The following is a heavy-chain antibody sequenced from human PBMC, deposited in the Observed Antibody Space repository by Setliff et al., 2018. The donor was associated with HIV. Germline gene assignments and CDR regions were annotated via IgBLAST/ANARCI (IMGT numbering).Heavy chain of an antibody. CDR3: ATTKYSGSYAGGGAFDI. CDR1: GGTFSSYA. CDR2: IIPILGIA. V-gene: IGHV1-69*10. J-gene: IGHJ3*02. D-gene: IGHD1-26*01. Sequence: GASVKVSCKASGGTFSSYAISWVRQAPGQGLEWMGGIIPILGIANYAQKFQGRVTITADKSTSTAYMELSSLRSEDTAVYYCATTKYSGSYAGGGAFDIWGQGTMVTVSS.